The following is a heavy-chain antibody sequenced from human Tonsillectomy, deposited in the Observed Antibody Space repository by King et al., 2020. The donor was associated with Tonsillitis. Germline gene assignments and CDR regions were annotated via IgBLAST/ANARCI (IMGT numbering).Heavy chain of an antibody. CDR1: GYRFTGYY. Sequence: VQLVESGAEVRTPGASVTISCKTSGYRFTGYYLQWVRQAPGQGLEWVGWINPSSGATNYAQRFQGRVTMTRDTGISTTYMELTSLRSDDTAVYYCVRQMYERNFHYFDFWGQGTLVTVSS. CDR3: VRQMYERNFHYFDF. V-gene: IGHV1-2*02. J-gene: IGHJ4*02. D-gene: IGHD2-8*01. CDR2: INPSSGAT.